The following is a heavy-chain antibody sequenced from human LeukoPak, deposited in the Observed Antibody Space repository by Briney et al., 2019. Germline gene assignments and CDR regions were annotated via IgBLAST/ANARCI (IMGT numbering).Heavy chain of an antibody. Sequence: GGSLRLSCAASGFFSMYAMHWVRQAPGKGLEWVAAVAYDGKHQYYADSVKGRFTISKDKSKNTLYMSNLRPEDTAVYYCAGGVRGVSSWFDPWGQGTPVTVSS. CDR2: VAYDGKHQ. CDR3: AGGVRGVSSWFDP. D-gene: IGHD3-10*01. V-gene: IGHV3-30*04. CDR1: GFFSMYA. J-gene: IGHJ5*02.